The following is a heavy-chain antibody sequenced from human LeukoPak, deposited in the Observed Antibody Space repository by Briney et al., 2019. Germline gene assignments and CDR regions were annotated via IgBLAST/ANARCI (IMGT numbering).Heavy chain of an antibody. V-gene: IGHV3-15*07. Sequence: GGSLRLSCAASGFTFSSYSMNWVRQAPGKGLEWVGRIKSKVDGGTVDYAAPVKGRFTISRDDSENILYLQMNSLKTEDTAVYYCTKDPPLTGGVYSAYWGQGTLATVSS. D-gene: IGHD7-27*01. CDR2: IKSKVDGGTV. J-gene: IGHJ4*02. CDR3: TKDPPLTGGVYSAY. CDR1: GFTFSSYS.